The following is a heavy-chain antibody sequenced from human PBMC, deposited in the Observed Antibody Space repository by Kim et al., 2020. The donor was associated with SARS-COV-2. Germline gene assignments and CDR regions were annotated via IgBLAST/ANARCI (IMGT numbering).Heavy chain of an antibody. J-gene: IGHJ3*02. CDR2: INHSGSS. CDR3: ARDRGTIFGVVIINDAFDI. D-gene: IGHD3-3*01. CDR1: GGSFSGYY. Sequence: SETLSPTCAVYGGSFSGYYWSWIRQPPGKGLEWIGEINHSGSSKYNPSLKSRVTISVDTSKNQFSLKLSSVTAADTAVYYCARDRGTIFGVVIINDAFDIWGQGTMVTVSS. V-gene: IGHV4-34*01.